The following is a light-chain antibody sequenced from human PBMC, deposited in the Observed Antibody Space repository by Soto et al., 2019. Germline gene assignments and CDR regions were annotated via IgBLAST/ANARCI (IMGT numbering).Light chain of an antibody. Sequence: QSVLTQPASVSASPGQSITISCTGTSSDVGSSNLVSWYQQHPGKAPKLMIYEGSKRPSGVSDRFSGSKTGNTASLTISGLQAEDEGDYYCCSYAGSSTWVFGGGTKLTVL. CDR3: CSYAGSSTWV. J-gene: IGLJ3*02. CDR2: EGS. V-gene: IGLV2-23*01. CDR1: SSDVGSSNL.